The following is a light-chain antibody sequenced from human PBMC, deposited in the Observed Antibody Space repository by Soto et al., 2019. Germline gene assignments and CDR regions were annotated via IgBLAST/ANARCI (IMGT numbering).Light chain of an antibody. CDR2: SNN. V-gene: IGLV1-44*01. Sequence: QSVLTQPPSASGTPGQRVTISCSGSSSNIGSNTVNWYQQLPGTAPKPLIYSNNQRPSGVPDRFSGSKSGTSASLAISGLQSEDEADYYCAAWDDSLNGRVFVTGTKVTVL. CDR3: AAWDDSLNGRV. J-gene: IGLJ1*01. CDR1: SSNIGSNT.